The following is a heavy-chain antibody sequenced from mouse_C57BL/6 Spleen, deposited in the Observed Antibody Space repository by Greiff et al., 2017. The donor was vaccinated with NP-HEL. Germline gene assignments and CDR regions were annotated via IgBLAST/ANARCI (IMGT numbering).Heavy chain of an antibody. V-gene: IGHV1-50*01. CDR3: ARRLYYDIADY. Sequence: QVQLQQPGAELVKPGASVKLSCKASGYTFTSYWMQWVKQRPGQGLEWIGEIDPSDSYTNYNQTFKGKATLTVDTSSSTAYMQLSSLTSEDSAVYKCARRLYYDIADYWGQGTTLTVSS. CDR1: GYTFTSYW. CDR2: IDPSDSYT. D-gene: IGHD1-1*01. J-gene: IGHJ2*01.